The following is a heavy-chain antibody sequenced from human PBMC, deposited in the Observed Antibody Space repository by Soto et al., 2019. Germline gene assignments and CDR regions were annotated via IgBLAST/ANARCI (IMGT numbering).Heavy chain of an antibody. V-gene: IGHV4-38-2*01. CDR1: VSSGSY. CDR3: ATYRKFFQI. Sequence: SETLSLTYSLSVSSGSYWGWVRQPPGKGLEWIGTIFLSGSSYYNPSLRSRVTISLDSAKNQFSLRLNSVTAADTAVYYCATYRKFFQIWGQGTKVT. J-gene: IGHJ3*02. CDR2: IFLSGSS.